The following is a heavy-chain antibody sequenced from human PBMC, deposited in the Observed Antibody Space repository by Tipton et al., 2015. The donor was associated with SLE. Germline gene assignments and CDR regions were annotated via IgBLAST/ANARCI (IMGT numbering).Heavy chain of an antibody. J-gene: IGHJ6*03. Sequence: AGLVKPSQTLSLTCAVYGESFNGYFWTWIRQPPGKGLEWIAEIIHSGVTNYNPSLRSRVTISVDMSKNQVSLKLSSVTAADTAVYYCARLESKAGYYYYYMDVWGKGTTVTVSS. CDR2: IIHSGVT. CDR1: GESFNGYF. V-gene: IGHV4-34*12. D-gene: IGHD3-3*01. CDR3: ARLESKAGYYYYYMDV.